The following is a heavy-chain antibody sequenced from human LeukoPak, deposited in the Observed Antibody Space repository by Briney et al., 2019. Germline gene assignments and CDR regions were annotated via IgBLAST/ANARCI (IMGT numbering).Heavy chain of an antibody. CDR2: INPNSGGT. D-gene: IGHD6-13*01. Sequence: ASVKVSCKASGYXFTGYYMHWVRQAPGQGLEWMGWINPNSGGTNYAQKFQGRVTMTRDTSISTAYMELSRLRSDDTAVYYCARGKQLADAFDIWGQGTMVTVSS. V-gene: IGHV1-2*02. CDR3: ARGKQLADAFDI. J-gene: IGHJ3*02. CDR1: GYXFTGYY.